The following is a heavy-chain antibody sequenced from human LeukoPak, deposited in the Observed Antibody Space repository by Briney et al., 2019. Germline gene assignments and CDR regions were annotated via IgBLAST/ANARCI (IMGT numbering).Heavy chain of an antibody. CDR3: ARAGGSSGYYYY. V-gene: IGHV4-31*03. J-gene: IGHJ4*02. Sequence: PSETLSLTCTVSGGSISSGGYYWSWIRQHPGKGLEWIGYIYYSGSTYYNPSLKSRVTISVDTSKNQFSLELSSVTAADTAVYYCARAGGSSGYYYYWGQGTLVTVSS. CDR1: GGSISSGGYY. D-gene: IGHD3-22*01. CDR2: IYYSGST.